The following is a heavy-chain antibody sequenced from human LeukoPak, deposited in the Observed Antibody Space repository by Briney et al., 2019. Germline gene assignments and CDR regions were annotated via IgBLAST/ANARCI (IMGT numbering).Heavy chain of an antibody. CDR2: INPNDGGA. CDR3: ARDDYGDLQYFEN. CDR1: GYTFTKNF. Sequence: ASVKVSCKASGYTFTKNFLHWVRQAPRQGLEWMGWINPNDGGALYAQKFRGRVTMTTDTSITTAYMEMSTLTSDDTAVYYCARDDYGDLQYFENWGQGTLVTVSS. D-gene: IGHD4-17*01. V-gene: IGHV1-2*02. J-gene: IGHJ4*02.